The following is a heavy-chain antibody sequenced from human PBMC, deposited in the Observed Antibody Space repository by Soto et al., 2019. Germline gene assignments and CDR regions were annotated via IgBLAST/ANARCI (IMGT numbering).Heavy chain of an antibody. Sequence: QIQLVQSGAEVKKPGASVKVSCKASGYNFFDYGVSWVRQAPGQGLEWIGWVSPKSGNTDYERKVQGRVTMTTDISTSTAYMELRGLISDDTGVYYCARGRTVSSIGPLLVWGQGTLVSVSS. CDR3: ARGRTVSSIGPLLV. CDR1: GYNFFDYG. V-gene: IGHV1-18*01. D-gene: IGHD1-1*01. CDR2: VSPKSGNT. J-gene: IGHJ1*01.